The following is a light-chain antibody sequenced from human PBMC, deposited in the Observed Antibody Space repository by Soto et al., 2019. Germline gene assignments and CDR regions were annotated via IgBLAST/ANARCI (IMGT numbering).Light chain of an antibody. Sequence: DLQMTQSPSSLSASVGDRVTITCQATQDINNYLNWYQQKPGKAPKLLIYDAFKLDTGVPSRFSGSGSGTDFTFTISSLQPEDIAIYFCQQYDSLPPTFGGGTKVEI. CDR1: QDINNY. V-gene: IGKV1-33*01. CDR2: DAF. CDR3: QQYDSLPPT. J-gene: IGKJ4*01.